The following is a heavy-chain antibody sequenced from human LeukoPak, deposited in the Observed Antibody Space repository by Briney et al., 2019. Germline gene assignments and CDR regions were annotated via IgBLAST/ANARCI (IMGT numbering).Heavy chain of an antibody. CDR2: IDYSGTT. Sequence: SETLSLTCTVSGGSISIGSYYWGWIRQPPGKGLEWIGSIDYSGTTYYNPSLKSRVTISVDTSKNQFSLKLSSVTAADAALNYCARRGQAAGSKGAFDYWGQGTLVTVSS. CDR3: ARRGQAAGSKGAFDY. CDR1: GGSISIGSYY. J-gene: IGHJ4*02. V-gene: IGHV4-39*01. D-gene: IGHD6-13*01.